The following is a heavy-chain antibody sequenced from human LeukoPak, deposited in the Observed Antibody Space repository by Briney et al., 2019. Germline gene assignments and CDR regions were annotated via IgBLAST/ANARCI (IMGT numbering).Heavy chain of an antibody. CDR2: IIPIFGTA. V-gene: IGHV1-69*01. CDR3: AREYPNLHGVDY. Sequence: SVKVACKASGGTFSSYAISWVRQAPGQGLEWMGGIIPIFGTANYAQKFQGRVTITADESTSTAYMELSSLRSEDTAVYYCAREYPNLHGVDYWGQGTLVTVSS. D-gene: IGHD1-14*01. J-gene: IGHJ4*02. CDR1: GGTFSSYA.